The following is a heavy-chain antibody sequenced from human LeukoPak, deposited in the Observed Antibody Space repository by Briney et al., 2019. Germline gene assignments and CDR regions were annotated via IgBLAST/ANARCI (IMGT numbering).Heavy chain of an antibody. CDR2: ISSSSSYI. V-gene: IGHV3-21*01. J-gene: IGHJ5*02. CDR1: GFTFSSYS. CDR3: ARDALGQWPVNWFDP. D-gene: IGHD6-19*01. Sequence: GGSLRLSCAASGFTFSSYSMNWVRQAPGKGLEWVSSISSSSSYIYYADSVKGRFTISRDNAKNSLYLQMNSLRAEDTAVYYCARDALGQWPVNWFDPWGQGTLVTVSS.